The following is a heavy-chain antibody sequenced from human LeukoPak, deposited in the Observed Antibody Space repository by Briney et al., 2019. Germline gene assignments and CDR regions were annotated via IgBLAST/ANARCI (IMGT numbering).Heavy chain of an antibody. CDR1: GFTFSSYA. D-gene: IGHD3-9*01. J-gene: IGHJ6*02. V-gene: IGHV3-64D*06. Sequence: GGSLRLTCSASGFTFSSYAMHWVRQAPGKGLEYVSAISSNGGSTYYADSVKGRFTISRDNSKNTLYLQMSSLRAEDTAVYYCVKGMEDYDILTGVLDVWGQGTTVTVSS. CDR2: ISSNGGST. CDR3: VKGMEDYDILTGVLDV.